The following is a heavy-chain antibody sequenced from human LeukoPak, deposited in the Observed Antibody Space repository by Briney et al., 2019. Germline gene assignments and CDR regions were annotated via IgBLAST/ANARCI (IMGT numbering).Heavy chain of an antibody. CDR2: FSGTTDTK. Sequence: PGGSLRLSCAASGFSFSSSSMSWVRQSPVRGLEWVSTFSGTTDTKYYAASVKGRFTISRDNSKNMLYLQMTSLRAEDTALYYCVKLEAKDGYNYAFFDLWGRGTLVTVSS. CDR1: GFSFSSSS. CDR3: VKLEAKDGYNYAFFDL. J-gene: IGHJ2*01. V-gene: IGHV3-23*01. D-gene: IGHD5-24*01.